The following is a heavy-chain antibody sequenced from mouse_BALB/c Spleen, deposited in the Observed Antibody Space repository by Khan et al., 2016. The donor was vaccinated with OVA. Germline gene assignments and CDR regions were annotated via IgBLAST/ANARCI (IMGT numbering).Heavy chain of an antibody. V-gene: IGHV1-5*01. CDR1: GYTFTSYW. Sequence: VQLQQSGTVLARPGASVKMSCKASGYTFTSYWMHWVKQRPGQGLEWIGAIYPGNSDINYNQKFKGKAKLTVVTSTSTAYMELNSLTNEDSAVYYCTRNGFGNYESWDYWGQGTTLTVSS. CDR3: TRNGFGNYESWDY. J-gene: IGHJ2*01. D-gene: IGHD2-1*01. CDR2: IYPGNSDI.